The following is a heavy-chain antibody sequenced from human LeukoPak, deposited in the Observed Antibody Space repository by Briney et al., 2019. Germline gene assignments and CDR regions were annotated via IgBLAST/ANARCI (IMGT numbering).Heavy chain of an antibody. CDR1: GFTFGDYA. V-gene: IGHV3-49*04. D-gene: IGHD3-16*01. J-gene: IGHJ4*02. CDR3: TREGRGSDAFDY. CDR2: IRSKAYGGTP. Sequence: GGSLRLSCTASGFTFGDYAMGWARQAPGKGLEWVGFIRSKAYGGTPEYDASVKGRFTISRDDSKSIAYPQMNSLKTEDTAVYYCTREGRGSDAFDYWGQGTLVTVSS.